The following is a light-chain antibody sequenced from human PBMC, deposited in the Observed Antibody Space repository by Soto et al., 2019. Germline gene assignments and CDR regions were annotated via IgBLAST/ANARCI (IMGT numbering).Light chain of an antibody. V-gene: IGKV1-39*01. J-gene: IGKJ1*01. CDR3: QQSYSTTWT. Sequence: DIQMTQSPSSLSASLGDKVTFTCRASQGISTYLNWYQQKPGKAPKLLIYAASSLQSGVPSRFSGSGSETDFTLTISSLQPEDFATYSCQQSYSTTWTFGQGTKVDI. CDR1: QGISTY. CDR2: AAS.